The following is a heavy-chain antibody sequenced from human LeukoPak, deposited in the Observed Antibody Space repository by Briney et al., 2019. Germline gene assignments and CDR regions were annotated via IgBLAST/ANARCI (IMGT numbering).Heavy chain of an antibody. J-gene: IGHJ5*02. Sequence: SETLSLTCTVPGGSISSYYWSWIRQPPGKGLEWIGYIYYSGSTNYNPSLKSRVTISVDTSKNQFSLKLSSVTAADTAVYYCARTGSAWYYDFWSGPNWFDPWGQGTLVTVSS. D-gene: IGHD3-3*01. CDR2: IYYSGST. CDR3: ARTGSAWYYDFWSGPNWFDP. V-gene: IGHV4-59*01. CDR1: GGSISSYY.